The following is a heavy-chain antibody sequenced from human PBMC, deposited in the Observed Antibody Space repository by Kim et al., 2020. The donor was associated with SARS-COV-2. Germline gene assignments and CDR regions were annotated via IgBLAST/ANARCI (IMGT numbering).Heavy chain of an antibody. Sequence: GGSLRLSCAASGFTFSSYWMSWVRQAPGKGLEWVANIKQDGSEKYYVDSVKGRFTISRDNAKNSLYLQMNSLRAEDTAVYYCAGGFYSGYDYGDVEDYWGQGTLVTVSS. D-gene: IGHD5-12*01. CDR3: AGGFYSGYDYGDVEDY. J-gene: IGHJ4*02. V-gene: IGHV3-7*01. CDR2: IKQDGSEK. CDR1: GFTFSSYW.